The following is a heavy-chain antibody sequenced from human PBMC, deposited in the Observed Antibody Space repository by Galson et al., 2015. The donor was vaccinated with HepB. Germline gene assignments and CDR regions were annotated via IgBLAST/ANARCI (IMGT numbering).Heavy chain of an antibody. CDR1: GYTFTTYF. D-gene: IGHD1-26*01. CDR3: ARGGRETYSGSSQWLIDY. CDR2: INPSGGSP. Sequence: SVKVSCKASGYTFTTYFMHWVRQAPGQGLEWMGMINPSGGSPSYAQKFRGRVTMTRDTSTSTVYMDLSSLRSEDTAVYYCARGGRETYSGSSQWLIDYWGQGALVTVSS. J-gene: IGHJ4*02. V-gene: IGHV1-46*01.